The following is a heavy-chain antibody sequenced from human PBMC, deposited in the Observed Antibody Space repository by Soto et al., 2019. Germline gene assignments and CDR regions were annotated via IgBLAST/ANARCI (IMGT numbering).Heavy chain of an antibody. D-gene: IGHD5-18*01. CDR3: AKDEGYSYGHFDY. CDR2: ISGSGGST. J-gene: IGHJ4*02. Sequence: PGGSLRLSCAASGFTFSSYAMSWVRQAPGKGLEWVSAISGSGGSTYYADSVKGRFTISRDNSKNTLYLQMNSLRAEDTAVHYCAKDEGYSYGHFDYWGQGTLVTVSS. V-gene: IGHV3-23*01. CDR1: GFTFSSYA.